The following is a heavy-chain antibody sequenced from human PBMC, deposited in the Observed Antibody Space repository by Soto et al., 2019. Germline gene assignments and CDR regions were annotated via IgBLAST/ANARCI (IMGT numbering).Heavy chain of an antibody. J-gene: IGHJ6*03. CDR3: AKAQVVPAAILSYYMDV. Sequence: GASVKVSCKASGGTFSSYAISWVRQAPGQGLEWMGGIIPIFGTANYAQKFQGRVTITADESTSTAYMELSSLRSEDTAVYYCAKAQVVPAAILSYYMDVWGKGTTVTVSS. D-gene: IGHD2-2*01. V-gene: IGHV1-69*13. CDR2: IIPIFGTA. CDR1: GGTFSSYA.